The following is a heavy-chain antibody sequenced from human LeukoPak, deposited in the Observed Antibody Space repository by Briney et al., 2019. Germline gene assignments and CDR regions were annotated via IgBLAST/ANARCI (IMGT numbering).Heavy chain of an antibody. CDR3: ARFSSIAAAFDY. D-gene: IGHD6-13*01. CDR2: IYTSGTT. CDR1: GGSISNYY. V-gene: IGHV4-4*07. J-gene: IGHJ4*02. Sequence: SETLSLTCTVSGGSISNYYWSWIRQPAGKGLEWIGRIYTSGTTHYNPSLKSRVTMSVDTSKNQFSLNLSSVTAADTAVYYCARFSSIAAAFDYWGLGTLVTVSS.